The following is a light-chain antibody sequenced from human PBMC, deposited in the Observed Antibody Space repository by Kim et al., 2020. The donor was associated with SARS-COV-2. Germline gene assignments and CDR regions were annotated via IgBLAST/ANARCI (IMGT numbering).Light chain of an antibody. CDR3: QVWDSSSDHWV. V-gene: IGLV3-21*04. J-gene: IGLJ3*02. Sequence: APGKTARITSGGNNIGSKSGHGYQQQPGQAPVLVIYYDSDRPSGIPERFSGSNSGNTATLTISRVEAGDEADYYCQVWDSSSDHWVFGGGTQLTVL. CDR2: YDS. CDR1: NIGSKS.